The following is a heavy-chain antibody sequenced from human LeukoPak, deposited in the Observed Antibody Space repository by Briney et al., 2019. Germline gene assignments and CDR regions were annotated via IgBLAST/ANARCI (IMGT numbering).Heavy chain of an antibody. CDR1: GGSISISSYY. CDR2: SDYSGGT. D-gene: IGHD3-22*01. V-gene: IGHV4-39*01. J-gene: IGHJ4*02. CDR3: ARYQQGVVVDQFDY. Sequence: SETLSLTCTVSGGSISISSYYGGWIRQPPAKGLEWFGSSDYSGGTYYNPSLKGRVTISVDTSKNPFSLKLSSVTAADTDVYYCARYQQGVVVDQFDYWGQGNLVTVSS.